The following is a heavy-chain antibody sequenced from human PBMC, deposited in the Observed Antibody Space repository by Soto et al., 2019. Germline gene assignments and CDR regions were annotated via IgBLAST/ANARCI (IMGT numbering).Heavy chain of an antibody. D-gene: IGHD6-19*01. V-gene: IGHV4-34*02. CDR2: MTHGGST. Sequence: QVQLQQWGAGLLKPSETLYITCAVYGGSFRGYSWSWMRQPPGQGLEWIGEMTHGGSTNYNPSLKSRVPVSYDKSKSQFSLKLTSLTAADTAVYYCARARYSSGLFAMKHHFDYGGQGTLVTVAS. CDR1: GGSFRGYS. CDR3: ARARYSSGLFAMKHHFDY. J-gene: IGHJ4*02.